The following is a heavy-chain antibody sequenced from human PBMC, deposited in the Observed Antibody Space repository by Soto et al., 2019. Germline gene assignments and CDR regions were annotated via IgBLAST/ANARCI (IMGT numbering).Heavy chain of an antibody. V-gene: IGHV3-33*01. Sequence: QVQLVESGGGVVQPGRSLRLSCAASGFTFSSYGMHWVRQAPGKGLEWVAVIWYDGSNKYYADSLKGRFTISRDNSKKSLYRQVHSLRAEDTAVYFCARDDYDSSGYYYVDYWGQGTLVTVSS. CDR3: ARDDYDSSGYYYVDY. CDR1: GFTFSSYG. J-gene: IGHJ4*02. D-gene: IGHD3-22*01. CDR2: IWYDGSNK.